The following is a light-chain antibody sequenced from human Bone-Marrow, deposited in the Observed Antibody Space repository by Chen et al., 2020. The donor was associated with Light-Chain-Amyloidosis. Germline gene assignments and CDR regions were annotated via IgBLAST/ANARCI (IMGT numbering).Light chain of an antibody. J-gene: IGLJ3*02. CDR1: NIGSTS. CDR3: QVWDRSSDRPV. Sequence: SYVLTQPSSVSVAPGQTATIACGGNNIGSTSVPWYQQTPGQAPLLVVYDDSDRPSGIPERLSGSNSGNTATPTISRVEAGDEADYYCQVWDRSSDRPVFGGGTKLTVL. CDR2: DDS. V-gene: IGLV3-21*02.